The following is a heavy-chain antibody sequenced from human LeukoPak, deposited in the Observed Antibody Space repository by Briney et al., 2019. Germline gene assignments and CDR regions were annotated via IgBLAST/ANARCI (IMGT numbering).Heavy chain of an antibody. J-gene: IGHJ4*02. Sequence: PSASVKVSCKASGYTFTSYYMHWVRQAPGQGLEWMGIINPSGGSTSHAQKSQGRVTMTRDTSTSTVYIELSSLRSEDTAVYYCARARVAMIVVVAFDYWGQGTLVTVSS. CDR3: ARARVAMIVVVAFDY. V-gene: IGHV1-46*01. CDR2: INPSGGST. CDR1: GYTFTSYY. D-gene: IGHD3-22*01.